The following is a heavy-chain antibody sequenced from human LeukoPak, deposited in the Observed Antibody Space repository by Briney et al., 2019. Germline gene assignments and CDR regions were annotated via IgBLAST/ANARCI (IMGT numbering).Heavy chain of an antibody. D-gene: IGHD4-17*01. V-gene: IGHV3-30*18. J-gene: IGHJ4*02. CDR1: GFTFSGFG. CDR2: ITDDGGTT. Sequence: GGSLRVSCAASGFTFSGFGMHWVRQAPGKGLEWVAVITDDGGTTHYADSVRGRFTISRDNSKNALYLQMHSLRLEDTAVYYCAKGVDGDYEDWGQGTLVTVSS. CDR3: AKGVDGDYED.